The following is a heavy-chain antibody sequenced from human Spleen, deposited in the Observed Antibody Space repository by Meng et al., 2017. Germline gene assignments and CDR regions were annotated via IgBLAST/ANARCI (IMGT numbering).Heavy chain of an antibody. CDR1: GYTFTGYW. Sequence: ASVKVSCKAPGYTFTGYWLHWVRQVPGQGLEWMGRINPNNGDTSCAQKFQGRVTMTRDTSISTAYMELSGLRSDDTAVYYCNTILEVADFYFDHWGQGTLVTVSS. V-gene: IGHV1-2*06. CDR3: NTILEVADFYFDH. CDR2: INPNNGDT. D-gene: IGHD3-3*01. J-gene: IGHJ4*02.